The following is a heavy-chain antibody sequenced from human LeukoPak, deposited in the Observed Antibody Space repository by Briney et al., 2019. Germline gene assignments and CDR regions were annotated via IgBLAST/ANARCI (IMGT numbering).Heavy chain of an antibody. Sequence: SVKVSCKASGYTFTAYYMHWVRQAPGQGLEWMGGIIPIFGTANYAQKFQGRVTITADKSTSTAYMELSSLRSEDTAVYYCARTYGDYDQVQEHPHFDYWGQGTLVTVSS. CDR1: GYTFTAYY. V-gene: IGHV1-69*06. J-gene: IGHJ4*02. D-gene: IGHD4-17*01. CDR3: ARTYGDYDQVQEHPHFDY. CDR2: IIPIFGTA.